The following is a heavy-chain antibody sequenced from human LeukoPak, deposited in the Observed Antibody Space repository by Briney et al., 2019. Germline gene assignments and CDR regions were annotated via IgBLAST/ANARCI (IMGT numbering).Heavy chain of an antibody. CDR1: GFTFSSYS. V-gene: IGHV3-21*01. D-gene: IGHD2-2*01. CDR3: AREGGVVVPAAIRTGWFDP. J-gene: IGHJ5*02. CDR2: ISSSSSYI. Sequence: PGGSLRLSCAASGFTFSSYSMNWVRQAPGKGLEWVSSISSSSSYIYYADSVKGRFTISRDNAKNSLYLQMNSLRAEDMAVYYCAREGGVVVPAAIRTGWFDPWGQGTLVTVSS.